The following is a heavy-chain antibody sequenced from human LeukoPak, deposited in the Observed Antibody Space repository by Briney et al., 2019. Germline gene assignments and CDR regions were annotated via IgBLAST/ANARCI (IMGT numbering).Heavy chain of an antibody. Sequence: GGSLRLSCAASGFTFSSYSMNWVRQAPGKGLEWVSSISSSSSYIYYADSVKGRFTISRDNAKNSLYLQMNSLRAEDTAVYYCARVSSSSPVAFDIWGQGTMVTVSS. D-gene: IGHD6-13*01. V-gene: IGHV3-21*01. CDR3: ARVSSSSPVAFDI. J-gene: IGHJ3*02. CDR2: ISSSSSYI. CDR1: GFTFSSYS.